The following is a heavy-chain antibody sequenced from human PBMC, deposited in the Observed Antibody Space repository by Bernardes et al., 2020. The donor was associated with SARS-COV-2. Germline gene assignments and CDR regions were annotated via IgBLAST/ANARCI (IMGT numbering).Heavy chain of an antibody. V-gene: IGHV3-7*01. CDR1: GFTFSTYW. D-gene: IGHD4-17*01. CDR2: IVQNGYEI. Sequence: GGSLRLSCEASGFTFSTYWMSWVRQASGKELEWVDNIVQNGYEIYYVDSVRGRFTVSRDNMYNLLYLQMDSLRVEDAAVYYCARLSNNGDYYFDHWGRGTLVTVSS. CDR3: ARLSNNGDYYFDH. J-gene: IGHJ4*02.